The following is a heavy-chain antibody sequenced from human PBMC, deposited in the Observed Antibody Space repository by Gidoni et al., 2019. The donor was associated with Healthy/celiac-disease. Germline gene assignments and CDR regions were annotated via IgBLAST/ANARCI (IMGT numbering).Heavy chain of an antibody. Sequence: QVQLQASGPGLAKPSRTLSLHCTVSGRSISRGGYSWSWLRQQPGKGMEWIGYIYYSGSTYYNPSLKSRVTISVDTSKNQFSLKLSSVTAADTAVYYCARGTQLLWFGELEYYFDYWGQGTLVTVSS. CDR3: ARGTQLLWFGELEYYFDY. CDR1: GRSISRGGYS. CDR2: IYYSGST. D-gene: IGHD3-10*01. J-gene: IGHJ4*02. V-gene: IGHV4-31*03.